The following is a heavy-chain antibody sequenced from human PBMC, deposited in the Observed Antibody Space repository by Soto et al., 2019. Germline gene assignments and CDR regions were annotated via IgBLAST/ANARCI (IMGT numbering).Heavy chain of an antibody. CDR3: ARHTVVDTAMVHVDY. CDR1: GGSISSSSYY. Sequence: PSETLSLTCTVSGGSISSSSYYWGWIRQPPGKGLGWIGSIYYSGSTYYNPSLKSRVTISVDTSKNQFSLKLSSVTAADTAVYYCARHTVVDTAMVHVDYWGQGTLVTVSS. CDR2: IYYSGST. J-gene: IGHJ4*02. V-gene: IGHV4-39*01. D-gene: IGHD5-18*01.